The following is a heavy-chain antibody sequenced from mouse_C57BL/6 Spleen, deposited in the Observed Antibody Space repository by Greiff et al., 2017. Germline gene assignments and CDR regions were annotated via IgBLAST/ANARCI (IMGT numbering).Heavy chain of an antibody. D-gene: IGHD1-1*01. J-gene: IGHJ1*03. CDR2: ISSGGSYT. V-gene: IGHV5-6*01. Sequence: VQLQQSGGDLVKPGGSLKLSCAASGFTFSSYGMSWVRQTPDKRLEWVATISSGGSYTYYPDSVKGRFTISRDNAKNTLYLQMSSLKSEDTAMYYCARSSLLLRPYFDVWGTGTTDTVSS. CDR3: ARSSLLLRPYFDV. CDR1: GFTFSSYG.